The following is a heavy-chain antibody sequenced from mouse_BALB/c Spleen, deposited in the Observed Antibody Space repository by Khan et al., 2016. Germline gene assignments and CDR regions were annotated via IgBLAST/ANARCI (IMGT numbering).Heavy chain of an antibody. D-gene: IGHD1-1*01. CDR2: INTETGEP. Sequence: QSQLVQSGPELKKPGETVKISCKASGYTFTDYSMHWVKQAPGKGLKWMGWINTETGEPTYADDFKGRFAFSLETSASTAYLQINNLKNEDTATYFCAKSGVYYYGSRAFAYWGQGTLVTVSA. CDR1: GYTFTDYS. CDR3: AKSGVYYYGSRAFAY. V-gene: IGHV9-2-1*01. J-gene: IGHJ3*01.